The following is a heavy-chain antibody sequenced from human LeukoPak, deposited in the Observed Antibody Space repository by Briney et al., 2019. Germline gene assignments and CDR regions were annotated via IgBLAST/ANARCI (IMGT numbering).Heavy chain of an antibody. Sequence: GGSLRLSCAASGFTFSSYWMGWVRQAPGKGLEWVANIKQDGSEKYYVDSVKGRFTISRDNAKNSLYLQMNSLRAEDTAVYYCARVAYYDSYGYWGQGTLVTVSS. CDR1: GFTFSSYW. V-gene: IGHV3-7*01. CDR3: ARVAYYDSYGY. D-gene: IGHD3-22*01. J-gene: IGHJ4*02. CDR2: IKQDGSEK.